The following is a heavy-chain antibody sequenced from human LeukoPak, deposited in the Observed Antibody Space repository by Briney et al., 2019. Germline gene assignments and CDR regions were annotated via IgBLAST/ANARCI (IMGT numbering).Heavy chain of an antibody. Sequence: GGSLRLSCAASGFTVSSSYMSWVRQAPGKGLEWVSSIYVDGPTFYADSVKGRFTISRDNSRNTVYLQMNSLRVEDTAFYYCAKKLGFIPQFDYWSQGTLVAVSS. CDR1: GFTVSSSY. V-gene: IGHV3-53*01. J-gene: IGHJ4*02. CDR3: AKKLGFIPQFDY. D-gene: IGHD6-13*01. CDR2: IYVDGPT.